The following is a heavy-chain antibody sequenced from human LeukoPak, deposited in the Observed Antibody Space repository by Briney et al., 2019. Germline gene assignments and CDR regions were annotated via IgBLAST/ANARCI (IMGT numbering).Heavy chain of an antibody. CDR3: SKDPNGDYVGAFDM. CDR2: ITVSGGTT. CDR1: GLTFSNYA. J-gene: IGHJ3*02. Sequence: PGGSLRLSCAASGLTFSNYAMTWVRRAPGKGLEWVSSITVSGGTTYYADSVKGRFSISRDNSRNTLFLHMNSLRADDTAVYYCSKDPNGDYVGAFDMWGPGTMVTVSS. V-gene: IGHV3-23*01. D-gene: IGHD4-17*01.